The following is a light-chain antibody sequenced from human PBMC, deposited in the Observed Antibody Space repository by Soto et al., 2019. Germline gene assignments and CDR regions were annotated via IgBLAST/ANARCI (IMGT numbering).Light chain of an antibody. CDR3: QQYNNWPPIT. V-gene: IGKV3-15*01. J-gene: IGKJ5*01. Sequence: EIVMTQSPATLSVSPGERATLSCRASQSVSSNLAWYQQKPGQAPRLLIYGASTRATGIPARFSRSGSGTDISITISSLQSEDFAVCYCQQYNNWPPITFGQGTRLEIK. CDR2: GAS. CDR1: QSVSSN.